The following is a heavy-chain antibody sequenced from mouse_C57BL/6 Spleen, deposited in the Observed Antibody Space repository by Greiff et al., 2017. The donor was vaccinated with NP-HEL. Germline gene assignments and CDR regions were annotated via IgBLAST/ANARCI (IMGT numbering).Heavy chain of an antibody. CDR2: ISDGGSYT. CDR1: GFTFSSYA. V-gene: IGHV5-4*01. Sequence: EVMLVESGGGLVKPGGSLKLSCAASGFTFSSYAMSWVRQTPEKRLEWVATISDGGSYTYYPDNVKGRFTISRDNAKNNLYLQMSHLKSEDTAMYYCARDPDYSNFGAWFAYWGQGTLVTVSA. J-gene: IGHJ3*01. CDR3: ARDPDYSNFGAWFAY. D-gene: IGHD2-5*01.